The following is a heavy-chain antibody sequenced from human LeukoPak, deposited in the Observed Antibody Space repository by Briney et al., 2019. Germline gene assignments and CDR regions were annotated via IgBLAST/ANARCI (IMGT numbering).Heavy chain of an antibody. D-gene: IGHD6-13*01. J-gene: IGHJ4*02. Sequence: GGSLRLSCAASGFTFTSYAMSWVRQAPGKGLEWVAVIWYDGSNKYYADSVKGRFTISRDNSKNTLYLQMNSLRAEDTAVYYCAREGKAAAAPFDYWGQGTLVTVSS. V-gene: IGHV3-33*08. CDR3: AREGKAAAAPFDY. CDR2: IWYDGSNK. CDR1: GFTFTSYA.